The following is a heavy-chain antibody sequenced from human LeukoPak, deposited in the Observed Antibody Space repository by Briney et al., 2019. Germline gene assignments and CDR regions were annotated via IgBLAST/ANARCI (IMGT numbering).Heavy chain of an antibody. D-gene: IGHD3-10*01. CDR3: ARGQALLWFGEFPNWFDP. CDR2: MNPNSGNT. CDR1: GYTFTSYG. Sequence: GASVKVSCKASGYTFTSYGISWVRQAPGQGLEWMGWMNPNSGNTGYAQKFQGRVTITRNTSISTAYMELSSLRSEDTAVYYCARGQALLWFGEFPNWFDPWGQGTLVTVSS. V-gene: IGHV1-8*03. J-gene: IGHJ5*02.